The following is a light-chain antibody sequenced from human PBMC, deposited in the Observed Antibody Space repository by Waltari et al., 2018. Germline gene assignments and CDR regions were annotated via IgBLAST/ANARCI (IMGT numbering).Light chain of an antibody. V-gene: IGKV1-5*03. J-gene: IGKJ1*01. CDR1: QSISSW. CDR2: KAS. Sequence: DIQMTQSPSTLSASVGDRVTIPCRASQSISSWLAWYQQNPGKAPKLLIYKASSLESGVPSRFSGSGSGTEFTLTISSLQPDDFATYYCQQYSSYWTFGQGTKVESK. CDR3: QQYSSYWT.